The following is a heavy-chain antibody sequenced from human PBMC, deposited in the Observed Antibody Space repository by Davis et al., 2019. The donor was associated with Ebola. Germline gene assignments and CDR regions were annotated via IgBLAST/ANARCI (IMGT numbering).Heavy chain of an antibody. CDR2: VHPSGET. CDR3: ARTSLTSVSAAGLGYNYLDP. Sequence: SETLSLTCAIYGESFTGYFWSWIRQAPGRGLEWIGEVHPSGETDYNPSLESRVTISLDTSKNQFSLTIHSVTAADTGVYYCARTSLTSVSAAGLGYNYLDPWGRGTLVTVSS. J-gene: IGHJ5*02. D-gene: IGHD5-18*01. V-gene: IGHV4-34*01. CDR1: GESFTGYF.